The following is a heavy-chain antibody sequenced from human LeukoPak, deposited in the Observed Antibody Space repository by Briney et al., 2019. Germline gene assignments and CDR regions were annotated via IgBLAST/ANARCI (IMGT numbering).Heavy chain of an antibody. Sequence: ASVKVSCKASGYTFTGYYMHWVRQAPGQGLEWMGWINPNSGGTNYAQKFQGWVTMTRDTSISTAYMELSRLRSDDTAVYYCARSGIAAAGTSIAVAGFDYWGQGTLVTVSS. J-gene: IGHJ4*02. CDR2: INPNSGGT. V-gene: IGHV1-2*04. D-gene: IGHD6-13*01. CDR1: GYTFTGYY. CDR3: ARSGIAAAGTSIAVAGFDY.